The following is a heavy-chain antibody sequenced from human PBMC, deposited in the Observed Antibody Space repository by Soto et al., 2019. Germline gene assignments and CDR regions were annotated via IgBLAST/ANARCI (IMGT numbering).Heavy chain of an antibody. CDR3: ARDLRRDAGDYYYYYGMDV. CDR1: GGSISSGGYY. D-gene: IGHD4-17*01. CDR2: IYYSGST. J-gene: IGHJ6*02. Sequence: QVQLQESGPGLVKPSQTLSLTCTVSGGSISSGGYYWSWIRQHPGKGLEWIGYIYYSGSTYYNPSLKSRVTISVDTSKNQFSLKLSSVTAADTAVYYCARDLRRDAGDYYYYYGMDVWGQGTTVTVSS. V-gene: IGHV4-31*03.